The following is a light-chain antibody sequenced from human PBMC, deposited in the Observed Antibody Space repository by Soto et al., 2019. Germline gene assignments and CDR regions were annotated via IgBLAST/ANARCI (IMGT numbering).Light chain of an antibody. Sequence: EIVFTQSPGTLSLSPGERATLSCRASQSVSSSYLAWYQQNPGQAHRLLVFGASTRATGIPDRFSGSGSGTEFTLTISSMQSEEFAVYYCHQYNNWPQTVGQGTKVDIK. J-gene: IGKJ1*01. CDR3: HQYNNWPQT. CDR2: GAS. CDR1: QSVSSSY. V-gene: IGKV3-15*01.